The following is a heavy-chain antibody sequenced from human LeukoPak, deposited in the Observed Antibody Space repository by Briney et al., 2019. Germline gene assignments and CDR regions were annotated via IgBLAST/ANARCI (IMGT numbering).Heavy chain of an antibody. D-gene: IGHD6-13*01. CDR3: PSVAKERVVGVYDFVS. Sequence: PAGSLTLACAVAGFSFSVYDVRWVRQPTGKGREWVASMGTAGNTNYTGSVKGRFTISRENAKNWMYLQMNSLRAGDTAVYYCPSVAKERVVGVYDFVSWGQGTLVTVSP. CDR1: GFSFSVYD. V-gene: IGHV3-13*01. J-gene: IGHJ4*02. CDR2: MGTAGNT.